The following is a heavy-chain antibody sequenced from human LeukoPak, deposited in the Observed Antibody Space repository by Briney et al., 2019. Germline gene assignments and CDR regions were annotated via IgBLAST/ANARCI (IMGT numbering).Heavy chain of an antibody. D-gene: IGHD2-2*01. CDR2: ISWNSGSI. CDR3: AKGRGYELPLDN. J-gene: IGHJ4*02. V-gene: IGHV3-9*02. CDR1: GFTSDDCA. Sequence: GGSLRLSCAGSGFTSDDCAMHWVRQAPGKGLEWVSGISWNSGSIGYADSVKGRFTISRDNAKNSLYLQMNSLRAEDTALYYCAKGRGYELPLDNWGQGTLVTVSS.